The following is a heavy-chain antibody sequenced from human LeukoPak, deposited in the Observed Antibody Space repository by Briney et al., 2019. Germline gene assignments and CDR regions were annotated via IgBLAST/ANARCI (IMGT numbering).Heavy chain of an antibody. CDR3: AEAAKYYFGSDTYYYFDY. D-gene: IGHD3-10*01. Sequence: SETLSLTCTVSSASISTYYWSWIRQPPGKGLEWIGYIYHSGTSNYNPSLKSRVTMSVDTSKSQFSLSLSSVTSADTAVYYCAEAAKYYFGSDTYYYFDYWGQGILVIVSS. CDR1: SASISTYY. CDR2: IYHSGTS. V-gene: IGHV4-59*03. J-gene: IGHJ4*02.